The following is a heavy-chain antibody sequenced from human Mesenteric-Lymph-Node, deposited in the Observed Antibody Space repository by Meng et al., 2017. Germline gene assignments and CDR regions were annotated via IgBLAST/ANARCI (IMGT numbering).Heavy chain of an antibody. V-gene: IGHV4-34*01. CDR3: ARGFVKYTVTRVGNWFDP. CDR1: GGSFSGYY. Sequence: QVQLQRWGAGLLKPSETLSLTCAVYGGSFSGYYWSWIRQPPGKGLEWIGEINHSGSTNYNPSLKSRVTISVDTSKNQFSLKLSSVTAADTAVYYCARGFVKYTVTRVGNWFDPWGQGTLVTVSS. CDR2: INHSGST. J-gene: IGHJ5*02. D-gene: IGHD4-17*01.